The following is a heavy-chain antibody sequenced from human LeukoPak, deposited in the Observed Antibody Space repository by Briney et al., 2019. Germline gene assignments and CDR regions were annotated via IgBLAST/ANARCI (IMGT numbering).Heavy chain of an antibody. CDR2: VNLQGST. V-gene: IGHV4-4*02. CDR3: AIVGGPYRPLDY. CDR1: GGSISNTNW. Sequence: PSETLSLTCGVSGGSISNTNWWTWVRQPPGEGLEWIGEVNLQGSTNYNPSLKSRVAISVDKSENHISLKLTSVTAADTAVYYCAIVGGPYRPLDYSGQGTLVTVAS. J-gene: IGHJ4*02.